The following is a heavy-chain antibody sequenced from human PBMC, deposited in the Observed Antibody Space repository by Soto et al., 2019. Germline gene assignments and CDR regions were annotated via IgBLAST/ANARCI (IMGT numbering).Heavy chain of an antibody. CDR2: IKQDGSEK. Sequence: GGSLRLSCAASGFTFSSYWMSWVRQAPGKGLEWVANIKQDGSEKYYVDSVKGRFTISRDNAKNSLYLQMNSLRAEDTAVYYCARDAYYLDSRGSYYFDYWGQGTLVTVSS. J-gene: IGHJ4*02. CDR3: ARDAYYLDSRGSYYFDY. D-gene: IGHD3-22*01. V-gene: IGHV3-7*03. CDR1: GFTFSSYW.